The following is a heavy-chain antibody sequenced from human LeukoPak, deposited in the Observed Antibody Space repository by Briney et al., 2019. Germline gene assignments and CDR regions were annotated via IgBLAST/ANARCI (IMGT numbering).Heavy chain of an antibody. J-gene: IGHJ6*03. D-gene: IGHD2-8*01. Sequence: KPSETLSLTCTVSGGSIGYTSYYWGWIRQPPGKGLEWIGSIYYSVITYYNSYLKSRVTISVALSKHQFSLKLRSVTAADTAVYYCARGYCINGVCYTPPSFYMDVWGKGTTVTVSS. CDR2: IYYSVIT. V-gene: IGHV4-39*01. CDR3: ARGYCINGVCYTPPSFYMDV. CDR1: GGSIGYTSYY.